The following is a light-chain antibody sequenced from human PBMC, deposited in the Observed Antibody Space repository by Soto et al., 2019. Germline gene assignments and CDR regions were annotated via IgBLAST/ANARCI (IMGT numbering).Light chain of an antibody. CDR3: QQANSFPIT. Sequence: DIQMTQSPSSVSASVGDRVTITCRASQGISSWLAWYQKKPGKAPNLLIYAASSLPSGVPSRFSGSESGTDFTVTISSMQPEDCAIYFCQQANSFPITFGQGTRLEIK. J-gene: IGKJ5*01. V-gene: IGKV1-12*01. CDR1: QGISSW. CDR2: AAS.